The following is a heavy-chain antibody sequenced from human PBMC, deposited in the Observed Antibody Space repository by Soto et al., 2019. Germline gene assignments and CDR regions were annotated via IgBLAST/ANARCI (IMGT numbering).Heavy chain of an antibody. D-gene: IGHD5-18*01. V-gene: IGHV3-21*01. CDR2: ISSSSSYI. CDR3: ASDVDTAMGY. CDR1: GFTFSSYS. J-gene: IGHJ4*02. Sequence: EVQLVESGGGLVKPGGSLRLSCAASGFTFSSYSMNWVRQAPGKGLEWVSSISSSSSYIYYADSVKGRFTTSRDNAKNSLYLQMNSLRAEDTAVYYCASDVDTAMGYWGQGTLVTVSS.